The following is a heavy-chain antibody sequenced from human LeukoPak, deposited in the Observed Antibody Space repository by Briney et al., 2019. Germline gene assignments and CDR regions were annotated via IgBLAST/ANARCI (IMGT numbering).Heavy chain of an antibody. CDR2: IYYSGST. CDR3: ARRHLVGVVNNWFDP. J-gene: IGHJ5*02. Sequence: SETLSLTCTVSGGSISSSSYYWGWIRQPPGKGLEWIGSIYYSGSTYYNPSLRSRVTISVDTSKNQFSLKLSSVTAADTAVYYCARRHLVGVVNNWFDPWGQGTLVIVSS. V-gene: IGHV4-39*01. CDR1: GGSISSSSYY. D-gene: IGHD3-3*01.